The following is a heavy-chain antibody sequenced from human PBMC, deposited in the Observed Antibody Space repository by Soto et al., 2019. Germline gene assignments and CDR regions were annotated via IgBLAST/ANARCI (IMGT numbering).Heavy chain of an antibody. CDR2: INHSGST. D-gene: IGHD3-3*01. Sequence: SETLSLTCAVYGGSFSGYYWSWIRQPPGKGLEWIGEINHSGSTNYNPSLKSRVTISVDTSKNQFSLKLNSVTAADTAVYYCARGQYYDFWSGYWDYYYGMDVWGQGTTVTVSS. CDR1: GGSFSGYY. V-gene: IGHV4-34*01. J-gene: IGHJ6*02. CDR3: ARGQYYDFWSGYWDYYYGMDV.